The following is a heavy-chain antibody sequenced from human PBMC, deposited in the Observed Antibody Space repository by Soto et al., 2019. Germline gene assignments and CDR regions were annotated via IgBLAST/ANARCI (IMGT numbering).Heavy chain of an antibody. J-gene: IGHJ4*02. CDR1: GFDFSSSG. Sequence: PGGSLRLSCAASGFDFSSSGMHWVRQIPGKGLEWVAIISFDGNKQYYSDSVKGRFTISKDNYQKTLFLQMKSLRAEDTAVYYCAKAAGRTSAWYRLGWGTLDYWGPGTLVTVSS. V-gene: IGHV3-30*18. CDR3: AKAAGRTSAWYRLGWGTLDY. CDR2: ISFDGNKQ. D-gene: IGHD6-19*01.